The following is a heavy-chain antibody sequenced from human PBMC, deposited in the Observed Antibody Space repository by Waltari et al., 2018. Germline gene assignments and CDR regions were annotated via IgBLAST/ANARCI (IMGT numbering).Heavy chain of an antibody. Sequence: QVQLVQSEAEVKKPGSSVKVSCRASGGTFSNYAINWVRLAPGQGLEWMGRVRRCLKFTKDAGNFQGRVTFTADQSTGRAFMELSSLRADDTAVYYWARGREPGLVVLPADVWGQGTTVTVAS. CDR1: GGTFSNYA. CDR2: VRRCLKFT. D-gene: IGHD2-2*01. V-gene: IGHV1-69*09. J-gene: IGHJ6*02. CDR3: ARGREPGLVVLPADV.